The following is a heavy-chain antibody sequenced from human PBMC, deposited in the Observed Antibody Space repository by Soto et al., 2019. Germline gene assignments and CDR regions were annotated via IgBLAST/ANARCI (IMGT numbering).Heavy chain of an antibody. CDR2: IYGDDNK. Sequence: QITLKESGPTLVKPTQTLTLTCTFSGFSLSTNRVGVGWIRQPPGKALEWLTLIYGDDNKHYSPSLKTRLTITKDTSKNQVVLTLTNMDPVDTATYYCAHSPAYCSGPACAYFDYWGLGTLVTVSS. CDR1: GFSLSTNRVG. V-gene: IGHV2-5*02. CDR3: AHSPAYCSGPACAYFDY. D-gene: IGHD2-15*01. J-gene: IGHJ4*02.